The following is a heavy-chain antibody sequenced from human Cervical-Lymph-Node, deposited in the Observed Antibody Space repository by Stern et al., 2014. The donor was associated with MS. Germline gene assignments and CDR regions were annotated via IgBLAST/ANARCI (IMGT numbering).Heavy chain of an antibody. J-gene: IGHJ5*02. CDR1: GFTFSFSG. D-gene: IGHD5-12*01. V-gene: IGHV3-30*03. CDR2: ISYDGNTK. Sequence: QVQLGQSGGGVVQPGRSLRLSCAASGFTFSFSGMHWVRQAPGKGLEWVAVISYDGNTKYYADSVKGRFTISRDNSKNTLFLQMNSLRPEDTALYYCARERRYSAFSDLWGQGTLVTVSS. CDR3: ARERRYSAFSDL.